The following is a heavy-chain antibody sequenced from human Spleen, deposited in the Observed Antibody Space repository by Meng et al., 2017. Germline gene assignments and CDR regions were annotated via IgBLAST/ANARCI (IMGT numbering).Heavy chain of an antibody. D-gene: IGHD4-11*01. V-gene: IGHV4-34*01. CDR3: ARGPTTMAHDFDY. J-gene: IGHJ4*02. CDR1: GGSFSDYY. Sequence: GRLQESGPGLLKPSKTLSLTCVGSGGSFSDYYWSWIRQPPGKGLEWIGEINHSGSTNYNPSLESRATISVDTSQNNLSLKLSSVTAADSAVYYCARGPTTMAHDFDYWGQGTLVTVSS. CDR2: INHSGST.